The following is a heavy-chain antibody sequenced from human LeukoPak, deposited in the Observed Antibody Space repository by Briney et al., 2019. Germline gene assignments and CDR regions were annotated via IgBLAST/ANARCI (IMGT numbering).Heavy chain of an antibody. CDR3: ALSGYSYGYSSY. V-gene: IGHV3-21*01. CDR2: ISSSSSYI. J-gene: IGHJ4*02. Sequence: GGSLRLSCAASGFTFSSYWMSWVRQAPGKGLEWVSSISSSSSYIYYADSVKGRFTISRDNAKNSLYLQMNSLRAEDTAVYYCALSGYSYGYSSYWGQGTLVTVSS. D-gene: IGHD5-18*01. CDR1: GFTFSSYW.